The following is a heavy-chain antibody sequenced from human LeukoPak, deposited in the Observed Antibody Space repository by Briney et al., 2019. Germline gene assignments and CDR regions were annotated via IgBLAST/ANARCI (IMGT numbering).Heavy chain of an antibody. CDR3: ARGIDY. CDR2: IYTGGGR. CDR1: GFTVSSYY. J-gene: IGHJ4*02. V-gene: IGHV3-53*01. Sequence: GGSLRLSCAASGFTVSSYYMNWVRQAPGKELEWVSVIYTGGGRYYADSVRGRFTISKDTSKNMVFLQMNSLRVEDTAVYYCARGIDYWGRGTLVTVSS.